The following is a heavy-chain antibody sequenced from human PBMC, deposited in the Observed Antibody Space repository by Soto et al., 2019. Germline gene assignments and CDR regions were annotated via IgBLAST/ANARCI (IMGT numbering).Heavy chain of an antibody. CDR2: IYPSDSDT. D-gene: IGHD3-3*01. CDR3: ARGGVSTRTFNY. Sequence: GESLKISCKGSGYNFAGYWIAWVRQMPGKGLELMGIIYPSDSDTRYRPSFQGQVTISADKSISSAYLQWSSLRASDTAMYYCARGGVSTRTFNYWGQGTPVTVSS. CDR1: GYNFAGYW. V-gene: IGHV5-51*01. J-gene: IGHJ4*02.